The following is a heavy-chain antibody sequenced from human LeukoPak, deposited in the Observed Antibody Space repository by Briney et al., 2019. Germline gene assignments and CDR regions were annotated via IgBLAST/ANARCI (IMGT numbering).Heavy chain of an antibody. V-gene: IGHV3-21*01. J-gene: IGHJ4*02. CDR1: GFIFSSYE. CDR3: ARDRWHSSGWYTGEFDY. D-gene: IGHD6-19*01. CDR2: ISSSSSYI. Sequence: GGSLRLSCEASGFIFSSYEMNWVRQAPGKGLEWVSSISSSSSYIYYADSVKGRFTISRDNAKNSLYLQMNSLRAEDTAVYYCARDRWHSSGWYTGEFDYWGQGTLVTVSS.